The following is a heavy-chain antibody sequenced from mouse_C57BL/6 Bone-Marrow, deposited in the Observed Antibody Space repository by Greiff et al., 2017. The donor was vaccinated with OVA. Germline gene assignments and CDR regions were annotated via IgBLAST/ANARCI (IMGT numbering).Heavy chain of an antibody. V-gene: IGHV5-17*01. CDR1: GFTFSDYG. D-gene: IGHD1-1*01. CDR2: ISSGSSTI. CDR3: ARWGYYYGSSYIDY. J-gene: IGHJ2*01. Sequence: EVKLMESGGGLVKPGGSLKLSCAASGFTFSDYGMHWVRQAPEKGLEWVAYISSGSSTIYYADTVKGRFTISRDNAKNTLFLQMTSLRSEDTAMYYCARWGYYYGSSYIDYWGQGTTLTVSS.